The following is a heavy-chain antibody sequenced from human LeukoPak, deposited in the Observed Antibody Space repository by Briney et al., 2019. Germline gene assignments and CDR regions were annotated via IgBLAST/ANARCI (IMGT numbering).Heavy chain of an antibody. J-gene: IGHJ5*02. CDR2: ISGSGGST. V-gene: IGHV3-23*01. CDR3: AKDQGRSSGWHP. Sequence: GRSLRLSCAASGFTFSNYAMSWVRQAPGKGLEWVSAISGSGGSTYYADSVKGRFTISRDNSKNTLYLQMNSLRAEDTAVYYCAKDQGRSSGWHPWGQGTLVTVSS. D-gene: IGHD6-19*01. CDR1: GFTFSNYA.